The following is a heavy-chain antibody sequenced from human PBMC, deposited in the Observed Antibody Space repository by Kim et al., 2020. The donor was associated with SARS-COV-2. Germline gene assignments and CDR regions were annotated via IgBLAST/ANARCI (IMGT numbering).Heavy chain of an antibody. J-gene: IGHJ5*02. V-gene: IGHV3-23*01. Sequence: SVKGRFTISRDNTKNTLYLQMTSLRAEDTAVYYCAKGVVVVVAATGWFDPWGQGTLVTVSS. D-gene: IGHD2-15*01. CDR3: AKGVVVVVAATGWFDP.